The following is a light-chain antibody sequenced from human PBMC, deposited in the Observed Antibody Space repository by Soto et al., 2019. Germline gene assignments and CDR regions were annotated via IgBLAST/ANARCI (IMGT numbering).Light chain of an antibody. V-gene: IGLV2-14*01. CDR2: DVS. CDR3: CSYTSSSTLV. Sequence: QSVLTQPASVSGSPGQSSTISCTGTSSDVGDYNYVSWYQQHPGKAPKLMIYDVSNRPSGVSNRFSGSKSGNTASLTVSGLQAEDEADYYCCSYTSSSTLVFGGGTKLTVL. J-gene: IGLJ2*01. CDR1: SSDVGDYNY.